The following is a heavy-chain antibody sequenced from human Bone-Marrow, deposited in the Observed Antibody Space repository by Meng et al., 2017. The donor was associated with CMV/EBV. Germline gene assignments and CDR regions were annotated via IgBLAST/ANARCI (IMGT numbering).Heavy chain of an antibody. J-gene: IGHJ4*02. CDR1: GFTVSSNY. CDR2: IYSGGST. D-gene: IGHD2-2*01. Sequence: GESLKISCAASGFTVSSNYMSWVRQAPGKGLEWVSVIYSGGSTYYADSVKGRFTISRDNFKRTLYLQMTNLRSEDTAVYYCATYSRAPAAMRAYFNHWGLGTLVTVSS. V-gene: IGHV3-53*05. CDR3: ATYSRAPAAMRAYFNH.